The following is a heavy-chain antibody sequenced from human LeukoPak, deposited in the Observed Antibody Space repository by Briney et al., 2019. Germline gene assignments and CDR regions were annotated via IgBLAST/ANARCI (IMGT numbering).Heavy chain of an antibody. CDR3: AKGLESYWSYFDN. V-gene: IGHV3-9*01. CDR2: ISWNSGSI. J-gene: IGHJ4*02. D-gene: IGHD3-10*01. CDR1: GFTFDDYA. Sequence: GRSLRLSCAASGFTFDDYAMHWVRQAPGKGLELVSGISWNSGSIAYADSVKGRFTISRDNAKNSLYLQMNSLRAEDTALYYCAKGLESYWSYFDNWGQGTLVTVSS.